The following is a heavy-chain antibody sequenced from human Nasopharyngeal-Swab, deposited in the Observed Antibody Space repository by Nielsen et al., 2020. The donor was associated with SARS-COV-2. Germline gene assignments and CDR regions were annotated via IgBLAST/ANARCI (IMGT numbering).Heavy chain of an antibody. V-gene: IGHV5-10-1*01. CDR2: IDPRDSYT. D-gene: IGHD1-20*01. J-gene: IGHJ6*02. CDR3: ARRRYNWNLDSDYYGMDV. Sequence: VRQMPGKGLEWMGRIDPRDSYTNYSPSFQGHVTISADKSFSTAYLQWSSLKASDTAMYYCARRRYNWNLDSDYYGMDVWGQGTTVTVSS.